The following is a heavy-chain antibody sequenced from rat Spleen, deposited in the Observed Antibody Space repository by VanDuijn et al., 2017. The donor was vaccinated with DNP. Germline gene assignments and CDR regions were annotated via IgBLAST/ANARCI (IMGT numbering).Heavy chain of an antibody. CDR3: ARIGGANWGYYFDY. V-gene: IGHV2-47*01. CDR2: VWIGGTT. D-gene: IGHD5-1*01. CDR1: GLSLISNS. Sequence: QVQLKESGPGLVQPSQTLSLTCTVSGLSLISNSVSWIRQPPGKGLEWMGVVWIGGTTHISSIFKSRVSISRDTSRSQVFLKMNSLQTEDTAMYFCARIGGANWGYYFDYWGQGVMVTVSS. J-gene: IGHJ2*01.